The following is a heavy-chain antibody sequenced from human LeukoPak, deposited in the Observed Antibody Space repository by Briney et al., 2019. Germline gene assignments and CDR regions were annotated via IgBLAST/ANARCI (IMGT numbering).Heavy chain of an antibody. V-gene: IGHV1-18*04. CDR3: ARDLGQDYYDSSGYYFDY. D-gene: IGHD3-22*01. CDR1: GYTFTGYY. J-gene: IGHJ4*02. Sequence: ASVKVSCKASGYTFTGYYMHWVRQAPGQGLEWMGWISAYNGNTNYAQKLQGRVTMTTDTSTSTAYMELRSLRSDDTAAYYCARDLGQDYYDSSGYYFDYWGQGTLVTVSS. CDR2: ISAYNGNT.